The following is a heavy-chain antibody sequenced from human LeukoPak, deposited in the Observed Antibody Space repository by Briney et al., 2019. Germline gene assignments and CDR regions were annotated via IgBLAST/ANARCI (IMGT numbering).Heavy chain of an antibody. D-gene: IGHD6-13*01. J-gene: IGHJ4*02. V-gene: IGHV4-34*01. CDR3: ATKAAAGYLDY. Sequence: SETLSFTCAVYGGSFSGYYWSWIRQPPGKGLEWIGEINHSGSTNYNPSLKSRVTISVDTSKNQFSLKLSSVTAADTAVYYCATKAAAGYLDYWGQGTLVTVSS. CDR1: GGSFSGYY. CDR2: INHSGST.